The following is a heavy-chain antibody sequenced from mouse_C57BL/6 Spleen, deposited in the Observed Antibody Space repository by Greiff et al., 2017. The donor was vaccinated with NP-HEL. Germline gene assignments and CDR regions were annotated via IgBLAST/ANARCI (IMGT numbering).Heavy chain of an antibody. CDR3: TRPPHCDGFAY. J-gene: IGHJ3*01. D-gene: IGHD1-2*01. Sequence: VQLQQSGAELAKPGASVKLSCKASGYTFTSYWMHWVKQRPGQGLEWIGYINPSSGYTKYNQKFKDKATLTADKSSSTAYMLLSSLTYEDSAVYCCTRPPHCDGFAYWGQGTLVTVSA. CDR1: GYTFTSYW. CDR2: INPSSGYT. V-gene: IGHV1-7*01.